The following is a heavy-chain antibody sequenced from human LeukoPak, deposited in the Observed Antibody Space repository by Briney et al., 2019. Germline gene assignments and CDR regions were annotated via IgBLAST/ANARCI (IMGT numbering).Heavy chain of an antibody. CDR3: ARIYYDSWSGYSWFDP. V-gene: IGHV3-7*01. CDR1: GLTFSSDW. Sequence: PGGSLRLSCGASGLTFSSDWMTWVRQAPGKGLEWLASIKHDGSENYLVDSVKGRFTISRDNAQSSLFLQMNSLRVDDTAVYHCARIYYDSWSGYSWFDPWGQGILVTVSS. CDR2: IKHDGSEN. J-gene: IGHJ5*02. D-gene: IGHD3-3*01.